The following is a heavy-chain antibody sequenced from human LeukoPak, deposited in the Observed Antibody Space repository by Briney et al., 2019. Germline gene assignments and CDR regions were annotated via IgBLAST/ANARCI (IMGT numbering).Heavy chain of an antibody. CDR2: ISGSGGST. J-gene: IGHJ4*02. CDR1: GFTFSSYA. CDR3: AKGYGTGSSRYYFDY. V-gene: IGHV3-23*01. Sequence: GGSLRLSCAASGFTFSSYAMSWVRQAPGKGLEWVSTISGSGGSTYYADSVKGRFTISRDNSKNTLYLQMNSLRAEDTAVYYCAKGYGTGSSRYYFDYWGQGTLVTVSS. D-gene: IGHD3-10*01.